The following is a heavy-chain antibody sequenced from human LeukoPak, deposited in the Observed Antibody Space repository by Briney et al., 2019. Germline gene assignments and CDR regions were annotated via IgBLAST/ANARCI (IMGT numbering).Heavy chain of an antibody. CDR2: IYYSGST. D-gene: IGHD3-22*01. V-gene: IGHV4-59*01. Sequence: SETLSLTCTVSGGSISSYYWSWIRQPPGKGLEWIGYIYYSGSTNYRPSLKSRVTISVDTSKNQFSLKLSSVTAADTAVYYCAREMGYYDSSGFPLGNYYYMDVWGKGTTVTISS. CDR3: AREMGYYDSSGFPLGNYYYMDV. CDR1: GGSISSYY. J-gene: IGHJ6*03.